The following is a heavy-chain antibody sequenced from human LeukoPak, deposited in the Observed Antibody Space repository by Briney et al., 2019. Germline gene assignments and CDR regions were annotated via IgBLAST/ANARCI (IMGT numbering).Heavy chain of an antibody. J-gene: IGHJ4*02. D-gene: IGHD3-16*01. V-gene: IGHV3-7*01. Sequence: GGSLRLSCAASGFTFSTSWMSWVRQAPGKGLEWVANIQQDGGAKYYVDSVKGRFTISRDNSKNTLYLQMNSLRAEDTAVYYCARDGLYGAGPRFDYWGQGTLVTVSS. CDR3: ARDGLYGAGPRFDY. CDR1: GFTFSTSW. CDR2: IQQDGGAK.